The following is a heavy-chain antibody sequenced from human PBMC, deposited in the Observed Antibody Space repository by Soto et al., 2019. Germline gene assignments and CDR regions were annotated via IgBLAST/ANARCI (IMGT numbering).Heavy chain of an antibody. J-gene: IGHJ4*02. CDR2: INAGNGNI. V-gene: IGHV1-3*01. CDR3: ARGRQILADY. CDR1: GYTFTSYA. D-gene: IGHD3-3*02. Sequence: QVQLVQSGAEVKKPGASVKVSCKASGYTFTSYAMHWVRQAPGQRLEWKGWINAGNGNIKYSQKVQVRVTSTRDTCACTAHMELSSQRYEDTAVYCCARGRQILADYWGQGTLVTVSS.